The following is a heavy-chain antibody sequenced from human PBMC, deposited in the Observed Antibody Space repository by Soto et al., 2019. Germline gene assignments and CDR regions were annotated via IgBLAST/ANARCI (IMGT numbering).Heavy chain of an antibody. CDR3: ARSLSGWFGEFPAHPFAY. J-gene: IGHJ4*02. CDR1: GGSISSGGYY. D-gene: IGHD3-10*01. Sequence: QVQLQESGPGLVKPSQTLSLTCTVSGGSISSGGYYWSWIRQHPGKGLEWIGYIYYSGSTYYNPSLKSRVTLSVDTSKNQSSLKLSSVTAADTAVYYCARSLSGWFGEFPAHPFAYWGQGTLVTVSS. V-gene: IGHV4-31*03. CDR2: IYYSGST.